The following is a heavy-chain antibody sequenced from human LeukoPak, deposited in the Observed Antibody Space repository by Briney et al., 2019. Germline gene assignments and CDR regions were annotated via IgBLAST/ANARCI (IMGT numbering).Heavy chain of an antibody. J-gene: IGHJ3*02. D-gene: IGHD4-17*01. CDR2: ISSSGSTI. V-gene: IGHV3-11*04. CDR1: GFTFSDYY. CDR3: ARDLYGDYVPDAFDI. Sequence: TGGSLRLSCAASGFTFSDYYMSWIRQAPGKGLEWVSYISSSGSTIYYTDSVKGRFTISRDNAKNSLYLQMNSLRAEDTAVYYCARDLYGDYVPDAFDIWGQGTMVTVSS.